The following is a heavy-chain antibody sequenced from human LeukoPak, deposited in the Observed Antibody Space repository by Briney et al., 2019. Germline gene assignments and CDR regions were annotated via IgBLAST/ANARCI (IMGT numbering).Heavy chain of an antibody. J-gene: IGHJ4*02. CDR2: MNPNSGNT. CDR3: ARVRYCSSTSCLDY. CDR1: GYTFTSYG. Sequence: ASVKVSCKASGYTFTSYGINWVRQATGQGLEWMGWMNPNSGNTGYAQKFQGRVTITRSTSISTAYMELSSLRSEDTAVYYCARVRYCSSTSCLDYWGQGTLVTVSS. D-gene: IGHD2-2*01. V-gene: IGHV1-8*03.